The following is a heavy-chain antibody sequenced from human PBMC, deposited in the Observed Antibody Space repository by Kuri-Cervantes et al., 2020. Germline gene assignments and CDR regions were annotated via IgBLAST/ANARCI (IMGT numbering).Heavy chain of an antibody. CDR2: FDPEDGET. CDR3: ARDGRIVGATTSINYYMDV. D-gene: IGHD5-12*01. V-gene: IGHV1-24*01. CDR1: GYTLTELS. J-gene: IGHJ6*03. Sequence: ASVKVSCKVSGYTLTELSMHWVRQAPGKGLEWMGGFDPEDGETIYAQKFQGRVTMTEDTSTDTAYMELSSLRSEDTAVYYCARDGRIVGATTSINYYMDVWGKGTTVTVSS.